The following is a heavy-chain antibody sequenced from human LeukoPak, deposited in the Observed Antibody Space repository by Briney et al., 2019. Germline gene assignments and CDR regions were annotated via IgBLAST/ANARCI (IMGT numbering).Heavy chain of an antibody. CDR1: GYTFTSYY. CDR2: VNPSGGST. V-gene: IGHV1-46*01. CDR3: ARGPPGRVYDSTKRGLFDP. D-gene: IGHD3-22*01. J-gene: IGHJ5*02. Sequence: ASVKVSCKASGYTFTSYYMHWVRQAPGQGLEWMGIVNPSGGSTSYAQKFQGRVTMTRDTSTSTVYMELSSLRLEDTAVFYCARGPPGRVYDSTKRGLFDPWGQGTLVAVSS.